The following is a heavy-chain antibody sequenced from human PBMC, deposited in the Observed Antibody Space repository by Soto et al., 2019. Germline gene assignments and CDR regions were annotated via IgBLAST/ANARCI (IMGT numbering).Heavy chain of an antibody. Sequence: EVQLLESGGGLVQPGGSLRLSCAASGFTFSNSAMNWVRQAPGKGLEWVSSISGSGSAYYADSVKGCFTISRDNSKNTLSLQMNSLGVEDTAVYYCATSPSTTWGYWGQGTLVTVSS. CDR1: GFTFSNSA. V-gene: IGHV3-23*01. J-gene: IGHJ4*02. CDR3: ATSPSTTWGY. D-gene: IGHD6-13*01. CDR2: ISGSGSA.